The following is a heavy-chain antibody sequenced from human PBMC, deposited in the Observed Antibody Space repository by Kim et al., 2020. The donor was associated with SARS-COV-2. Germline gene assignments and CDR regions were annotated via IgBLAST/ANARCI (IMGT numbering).Heavy chain of an antibody. CDR2: VYYGGTT. CDR1: GGPISSSSYY. CDR3: ARHKVDDFWSQNVYYYYMDV. D-gene: IGHD3-3*01. J-gene: IGHJ6*03. Sequence: SETLSLTCTVSGGPISSSSYYWGWIRQPPGKGLQWIGSVYYGGTTYYNPSLKSRVIMSVDTSNSQFSLRLSSVTAADTAIYYCARHKVDDFWSQNVYYYYMDVWGKGTTVTVSS. V-gene: IGHV4-39*01.